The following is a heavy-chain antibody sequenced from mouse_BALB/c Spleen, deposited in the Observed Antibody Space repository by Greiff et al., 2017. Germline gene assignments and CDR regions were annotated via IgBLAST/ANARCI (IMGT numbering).Heavy chain of an antibody. V-gene: IGHV1-84*02. CDR1: GYTFTDYY. J-gene: IGHJ2*01. CDR3: ARLRYYFDY. Sequence: QVQLQQSGPELVKPGASVKISCKASGYTFTDYYINWVKQKPGQGLEWIGSIYPGSGNTKYNEKFKGKATLTVDTSSSTAYMQLSSLTSEDTAVYFCARLRYYFDYWGQGTTLTVSS. CDR2: IYPGSGNT.